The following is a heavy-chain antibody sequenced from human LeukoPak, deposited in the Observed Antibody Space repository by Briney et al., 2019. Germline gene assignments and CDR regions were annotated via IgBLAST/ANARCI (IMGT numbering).Heavy chain of an antibody. Sequence: QPGGSLRLSCAASGFTVSSNYMSWGRQAAGKGLQWVSAISGSGGSTYYADSVKGRFTISRDNSKNTLYLQMNSLRAEDTAVYYCAKSVITMIVVVVPDAFDIWGQGTMVTVSS. CDR3: AKSVITMIVVVVPDAFDI. V-gene: IGHV3-23*01. CDR1: GFTVSSNY. J-gene: IGHJ3*02. D-gene: IGHD3-22*01. CDR2: ISGSGGST.